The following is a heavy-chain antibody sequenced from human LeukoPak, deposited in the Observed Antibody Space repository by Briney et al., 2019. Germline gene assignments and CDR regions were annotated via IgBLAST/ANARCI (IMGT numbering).Heavy chain of an antibody. CDR3: ARFRSIDIVVVPAAMSRNNWFDP. CDR1: GFTFSSYG. Sequence: GSLRLSCAASGFTFSSYGMNWVRQPPGKGLEWIGEINHSGSTNYNPSLKSRVTISVDTSKNQFSLKLSSVTAADTAVYYCARFRSIDIVVVPAAMSRNNWFDPWGQGTLVTVSS. J-gene: IGHJ5*02. V-gene: IGHV4-34*01. D-gene: IGHD2-2*01. CDR2: INHSGST.